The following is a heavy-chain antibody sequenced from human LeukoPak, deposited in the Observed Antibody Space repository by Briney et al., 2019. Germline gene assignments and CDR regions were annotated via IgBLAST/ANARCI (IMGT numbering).Heavy chain of an antibody. CDR3: ARVILGAHGGYFDY. J-gene: IGHJ4*02. CDR2: IYYSGST. V-gene: IGHV4-61*08. Sequence: SSETLSLTCTVSGGSISSGGYYWSWIPQHPGKGLEWIGYIYYSGSTNYNPSLKSRVTISVDTSKNQFSLKLSSVTAADTAVYYCARVILGAHGGYFDYWGQGTLVTVSS. CDR1: GGSISSGGYY. D-gene: IGHD1-26*01.